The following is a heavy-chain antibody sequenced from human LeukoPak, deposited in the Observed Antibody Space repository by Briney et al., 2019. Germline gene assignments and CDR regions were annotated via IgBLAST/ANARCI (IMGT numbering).Heavy chain of an antibody. CDR2: IYHSGST. D-gene: IGHD3-22*01. J-gene: IGHJ4*02. Sequence: TSETLSLTCTVSGGSISSYYWSWIRQPPGKGLEWIGYIYHSGSTKSNPSLKSRVTISLDTSKNQFSLKLTSVTAADTALYYCARGVGSGYPDYWGQGTLVTVSS. CDR3: ARGVGSGYPDY. CDR1: GGSISSYY. V-gene: IGHV4-59*01.